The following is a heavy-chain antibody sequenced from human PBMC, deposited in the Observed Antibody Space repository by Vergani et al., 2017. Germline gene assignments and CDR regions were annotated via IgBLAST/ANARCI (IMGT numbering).Heavy chain of an antibody. CDR3: TTDITGVSYFDY. D-gene: IGHD3-10*01. J-gene: IGHJ4*02. Sequence: EVQLVESGGGLVKPGGSLRLSCAVSGFTFSNAWMNWARQAPGKGLEWVGRIKSKAYGETTDYAAPVKGRFTISRDDSKNTLFLQMNSLKIEDTAVYYCTTDITGVSYFDYCGQATLVTVSS. CDR2: IKSKAYGETT. V-gene: IGHV3-15*07. CDR1: GFTFSNAW.